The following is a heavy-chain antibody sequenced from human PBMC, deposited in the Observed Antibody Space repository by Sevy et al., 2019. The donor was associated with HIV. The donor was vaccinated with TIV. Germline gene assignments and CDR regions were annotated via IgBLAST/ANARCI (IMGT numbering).Heavy chain of an antibody. V-gene: IGHV3-33*01. Sequence: GGSLRLSCAASGFTFSSYGMHWVRQAPGKGLEWVAVIWYDGSNKYYADSVKGRFTISRDNSKNTLYLQMNSLRAEDTAVYYCARDLSTVTTYASTGMDVWGQGTTVTVSS. CDR3: ARDLSTVTTYASTGMDV. CDR2: IWYDGSNK. J-gene: IGHJ6*02. CDR1: GFTFSSYG. D-gene: IGHD4-17*01.